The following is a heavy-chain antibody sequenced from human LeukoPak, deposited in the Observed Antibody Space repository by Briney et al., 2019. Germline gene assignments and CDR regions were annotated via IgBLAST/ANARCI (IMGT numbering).Heavy chain of an antibody. CDR1: GFTFSNAW. D-gene: IGHD1-26*01. CDR2: IKSKTDGGTT. J-gene: IGHJ3*02. Sequence: PGGSLRLSCAASGFTFSNAWMSWVRQAPGKGLEWVGRIKSKTDGGTTDYAAPVKGRFTISRDDSKNTLYLQMNSLKTEDTAVYYCARAWVIDAFDIWGQGTMVTVSS. V-gene: IGHV3-15*01. CDR3: ARAWVIDAFDI.